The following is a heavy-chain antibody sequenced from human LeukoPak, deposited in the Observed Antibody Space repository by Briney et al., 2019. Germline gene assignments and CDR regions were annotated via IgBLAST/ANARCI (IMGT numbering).Heavy chain of an antibody. CDR2: IKQDGSEK. J-gene: IGHJ3*02. Sequence: GGSLRLSCAASGFTFSSYWMRWVRQAPGKGLEWVANIKQDGSEKYYVDSVKGRFTISRDNAKNSLYLQMNSLRAEDTAVYYCARAGSRWAFDIWGQGTMVTVSS. D-gene: IGHD1-14*01. CDR3: ARAGSRWAFDI. CDR1: GFTFSSYW. V-gene: IGHV3-7*03.